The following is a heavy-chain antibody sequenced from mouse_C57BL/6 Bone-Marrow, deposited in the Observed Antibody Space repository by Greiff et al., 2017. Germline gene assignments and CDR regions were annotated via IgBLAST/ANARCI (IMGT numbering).Heavy chain of an antibody. D-gene: IGHD2-4*01. V-gene: IGHV1-5*01. CDR2: IYPGNSDT. J-gene: IGHJ2*01. Sequence: EVQLQQSGTVLARPGASVKMSCKTSGYTFTSYWMHWVKQRPGQGLEWIGAIYPGNSDTSYNQKFKGKAKLTAVTSASTAYMELSSLTNEDSAVYYCTNYEYDLYYFDYWGQGTTLTVSS. CDR3: TNYEYDLYYFDY. CDR1: GYTFTSYW.